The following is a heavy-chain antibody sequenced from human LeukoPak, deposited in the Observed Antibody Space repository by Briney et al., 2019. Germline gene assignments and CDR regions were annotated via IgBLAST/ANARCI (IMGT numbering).Heavy chain of an antibody. D-gene: IGHD3-9*01. CDR1: GYTFTGYY. J-gene: IGHJ4*02. V-gene: IGHV1-2*02. Sequence: ASVKVSCKASGYTFTGYYMHWVRQAPGQGLEWMGWINPHSGGTNYAQKFQGGVTMTRDTSISTAYMELSRLRSEDTAVYYCARAYYDILTGYHYCFDYWGQGTLVTVSS. CDR2: INPHSGGT. CDR3: ARAYYDILTGYHYCFDY.